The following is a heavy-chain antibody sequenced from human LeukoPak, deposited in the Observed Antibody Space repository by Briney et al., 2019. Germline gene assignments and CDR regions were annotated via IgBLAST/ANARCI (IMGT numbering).Heavy chain of an antibody. D-gene: IGHD3-16*01. CDR2: IYTSGST. V-gene: IGHV4-61*02. Sequence: SETLSLTCTVSGGSISSGSYYWSWIRQPAGKGLEWIGRIYTSGSTNYNPSLKSRVTISVDTSKNQFSLKLSSVTAADTAVYYCARARGRYGRFDPWGQGTLVTVSS. J-gene: IGHJ5*02. CDR3: ARARGRYGRFDP. CDR1: GGSISSGSYY.